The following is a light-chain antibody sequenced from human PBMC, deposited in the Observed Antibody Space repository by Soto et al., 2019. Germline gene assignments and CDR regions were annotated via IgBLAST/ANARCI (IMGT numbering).Light chain of an antibody. CDR3: SSYTSSSTVV. CDR1: SNDVGGYNF. Sequence: QSALTQPASVSGSPGQSITMSCTGTSNDVGGYNFVSWYQQLPGKAPKLMIYDVSDRPSGVSNRFSGSKSGNTASLTISGLQAEDEADYYCSSYTSSSTVVFGEGTKLTVL. CDR2: DVS. V-gene: IGLV2-14*01. J-gene: IGLJ2*01.